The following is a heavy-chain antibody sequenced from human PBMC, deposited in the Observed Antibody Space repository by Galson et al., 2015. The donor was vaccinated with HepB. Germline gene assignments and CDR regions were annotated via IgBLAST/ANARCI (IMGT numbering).Heavy chain of an antibody. J-gene: IGHJ6*02. CDR2: ISSSSSTI. CDR3: ARDQVLADTTDYGMDV. CDR1: GFTFSSCS. D-gene: IGHD1-26*01. Sequence: SLRLSCAASGFTFSSCSMNWVRQAPGKGLEWVSYISSSSSTIYYADSVKGRFTISRDNAKNSLYLQMNSLRAEDTAVYYCARDQVLADTTDYGMDVWGQGTTVTVSS. V-gene: IGHV3-48*04.